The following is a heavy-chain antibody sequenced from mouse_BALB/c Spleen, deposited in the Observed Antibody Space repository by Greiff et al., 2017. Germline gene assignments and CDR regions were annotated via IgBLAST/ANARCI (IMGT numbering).Heavy chain of an antibody. D-gene: IGHD1-3*01. CDR2: IYPGSGST. V-gene: IGHV1S22*01. Sequence: LQHPGSELVRPGASVKLSCTASGYTFTSYWMHWVKQRHGQGLEWIGNIYPGSGSTNYDEKFKSKGTLTGDTSSSTAYMHLSSLTSEDSAVYYCTRSGKKYSRRAYWGQGTLVTVSA. J-gene: IGHJ3*01. CDR3: TRSGKKYSRRAY. CDR1: GYTFTSYW.